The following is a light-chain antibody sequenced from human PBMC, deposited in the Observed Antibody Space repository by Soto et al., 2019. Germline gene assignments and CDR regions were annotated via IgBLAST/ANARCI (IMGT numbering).Light chain of an antibody. CDR3: NSFRVSHLYV. CDR2: EVT. V-gene: IGLV2-14*01. Sequence: QSALSQPASVSGSPGQTITISCTGTSTDVGGYNAVSWYQHHPGKAPKLIIYEVTHRPSGVSDRFSASKSGNTASLTISGVQAEDEADYYCNSFRVSHLYVFGTGTKLTVL. J-gene: IGLJ1*01. CDR1: STDVGGYNA.